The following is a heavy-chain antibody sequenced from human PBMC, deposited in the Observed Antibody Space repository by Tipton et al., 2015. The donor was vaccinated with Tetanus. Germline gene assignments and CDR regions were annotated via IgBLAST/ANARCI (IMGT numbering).Heavy chain of an antibody. Sequence: TLSLTCTVSGGSIGSYYWSWIRQPPGKGLEWIGYIYYSGSTNYNPSLKSRVTISVDTSKNQFSLKLSSVTAADTAVYYCTRANHEFPKKGPFDSWGQGTLVIVS. V-gene: IGHV4-59*01. CDR2: IYYSGST. CDR3: TRANHEFPKKGPFDS. J-gene: IGHJ4*02. D-gene: IGHD3-10*01. CDR1: GGSIGSYY.